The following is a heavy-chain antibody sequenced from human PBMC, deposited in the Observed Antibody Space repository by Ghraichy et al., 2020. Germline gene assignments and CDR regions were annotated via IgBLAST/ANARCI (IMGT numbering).Heavy chain of an antibody. CDR1: GFTFVDYA. V-gene: IGHV3-9*01. Sequence: SLNISCAASGFTFVDYAMHWVRQAPGKALEWVSAISWNSGSIGYADSVKGRFTISRDNAKNTLYLQMNSLRVEDTALYYCANSRGYDILTGYYPNFDYWGQGTLVTVSS. J-gene: IGHJ4*02. CDR2: ISWNSGSI. CDR3: ANSRGYDILTGYYPNFDY. D-gene: IGHD3-9*01.